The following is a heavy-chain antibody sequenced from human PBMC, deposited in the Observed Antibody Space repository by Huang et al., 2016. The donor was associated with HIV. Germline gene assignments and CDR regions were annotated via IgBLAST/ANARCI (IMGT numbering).Heavy chain of an antibody. J-gene: IGHJ4*02. V-gene: IGHV7-4-1*02. D-gene: IGHD6-19*01. CDR2: INTNPGNP. CDR3: ARVGRAVAGSRELNY. CDR1: GYTFTNYA. Sequence: QVQLVQSGSELKKPGASVKVSCKASGYTFTNYAMSWVRQAPGQGLEWLGWINTNPGNPTYAEGFTGRFVFALDTSVSTTYLQISSLKADDTAVYYCARVGRAVAGSRELNYWGQGTLVTVSS.